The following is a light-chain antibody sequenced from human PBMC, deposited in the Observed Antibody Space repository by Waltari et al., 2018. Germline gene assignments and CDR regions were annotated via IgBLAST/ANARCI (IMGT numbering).Light chain of an antibody. Sequence: EIVMTQSPATLSVSPGARATLSCGASQSVSNNLAWYQQEPGQAPRLLIYDASTRATGIPARFSGSGSGTEFTLTISSLQSEDFVVYYCQQYNNWPFTFGPGTKVDI. V-gene: IGKV3-15*01. CDR1: QSVSNN. CDR3: QQYNNWPFT. J-gene: IGKJ3*01. CDR2: DAS.